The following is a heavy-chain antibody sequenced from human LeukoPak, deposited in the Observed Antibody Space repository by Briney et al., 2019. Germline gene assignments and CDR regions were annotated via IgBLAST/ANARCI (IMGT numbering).Heavy chain of an antibody. V-gene: IGHV4-39*07. J-gene: IGHJ4*02. Sequence: SETLSLTCTVSGGSISSSSYYWGWIRQPPGKGLEWIGSIYYSGSTYYNPSLKSRVTISVDTSKNQFSLKLSSVTAADTAVYYCARFGGVGFDYWGQGTLVTVSS. CDR1: GGSISSSSYY. CDR3: ARFGGVGFDY. D-gene: IGHD3-16*01. CDR2: IYYSGST.